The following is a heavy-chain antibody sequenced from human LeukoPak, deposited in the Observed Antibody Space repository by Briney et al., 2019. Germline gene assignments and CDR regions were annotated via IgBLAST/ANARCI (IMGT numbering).Heavy chain of an antibody. CDR3: ARGRVGGSIFGVVRNYYYYYMDV. V-gene: IGHV1-18*01. CDR2: ISAYNGNT. J-gene: IGHJ6*03. D-gene: IGHD3-3*01. Sequence: ASVKVSCKASGYTFTSYGISWVRQAPGQGLEWMGWISAYNGNTNYAQKLQGRVTMTTDTSTSTAYMELRSLRSDDTAVYYCARGRVGGSIFGVVRNYYYYYMDVWGKGTTVTVSS. CDR1: GYTFTSYG.